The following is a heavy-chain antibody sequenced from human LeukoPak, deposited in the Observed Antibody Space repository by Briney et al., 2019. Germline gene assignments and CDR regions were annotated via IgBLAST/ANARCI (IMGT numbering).Heavy chain of an antibody. CDR2: IIPILGIA. D-gene: IGHD3-9*01. J-gene: IGHJ5*02. Sequence: GASVKVSCKASGGTFSSYAISWVRQAPGQGLEWMGRIIPILGIANYAQKFQGRVTITADKSTSTAYMELSSLRSEDTAVYYCARGDDILTGYYDTNWFDPWGQGTLVTVSS. CDR3: ARGDDILTGYYDTNWFDP. V-gene: IGHV1-69*04. CDR1: GGTFSSYA.